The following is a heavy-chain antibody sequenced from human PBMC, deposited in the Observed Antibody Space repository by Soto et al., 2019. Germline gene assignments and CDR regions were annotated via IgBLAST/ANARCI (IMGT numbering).Heavy chain of an antibody. CDR1: GFRFSNNA. D-gene: IGHD1-26*01. CDR3: ASSWELKPPFDY. CDR2: ISSSGATT. J-gene: IGHJ4*02. Sequence: GGSLRLSCAASGFRFSNNAMTWVRQAPGKGLQWVSTISSSGATTYYADSVKGRFTISRDNSKDTLYLLMSSLRVDDTAVYFCASSWELKPPFDYWGQGALVTVSS. V-gene: IGHV3-23*01.